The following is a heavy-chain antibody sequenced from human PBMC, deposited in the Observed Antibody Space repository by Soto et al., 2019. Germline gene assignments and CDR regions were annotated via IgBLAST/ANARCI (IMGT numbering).Heavy chain of an antibody. J-gene: IGHJ4*02. V-gene: IGHV3-30-3*01. CDR3: ARSESWIQLWLLY. Sequence: GGSLRLSCAASGFTFSSYAMHWVRQAPGKGLEWVAVISYDGSNKYYADSVKGRFTISRDNSKNTLYLQMNSLRAEDTAVYYCARSESWIQLWLLYWGQGTLVTVSS. CDR2: ISYDGSNK. D-gene: IGHD5-18*01. CDR1: GFTFSSYA.